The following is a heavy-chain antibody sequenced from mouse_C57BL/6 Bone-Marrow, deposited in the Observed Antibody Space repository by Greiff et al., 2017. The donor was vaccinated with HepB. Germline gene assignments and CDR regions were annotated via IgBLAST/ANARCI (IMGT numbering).Heavy chain of an antibody. V-gene: IGHV14-4*01. J-gene: IGHJ4*01. CDR2: IDPENGDT. CDR3: TTRNYSNYEAMDY. D-gene: IGHD2-5*01. Sequence: EVKLQESGAELVRPGASVKLSCTASGFNIKDDYMHWVKQRPEQGLEWIGWIDPENGDTEYASKFQGKATITADTSSNTAYLQLSSLTSEDTAVYYCTTRNYSNYEAMDYWGQGTSVTVSS. CDR1: GFNIKDDY.